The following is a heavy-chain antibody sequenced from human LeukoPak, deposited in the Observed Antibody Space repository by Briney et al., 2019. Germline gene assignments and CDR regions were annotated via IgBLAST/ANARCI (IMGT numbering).Heavy chain of an antibody. Sequence: GESLKIYCKGSGYSFTSYWLGWVRRMPGKGLEWMGIIYPGDSDTRSSPSFQGQVTISADKSISTAYLQWSSLKASDTAMYYCARQDYGGNSGFDYWGQGTLVTVSS. D-gene: IGHD4-23*01. J-gene: IGHJ4*02. CDR2: IYPGDSDT. V-gene: IGHV5-51*01. CDR1: GYSFTSYW. CDR3: ARQDYGGNSGFDY.